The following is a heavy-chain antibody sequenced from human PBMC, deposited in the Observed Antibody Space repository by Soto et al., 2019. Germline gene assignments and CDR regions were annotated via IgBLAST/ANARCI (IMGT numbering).Heavy chain of an antibody. CDR1: GYTLTELS. CDR2: FDPEDGET. CDR3: VGFRGVTFMVFNWFDP. Sequence: ASVKVSCKVSGYTLTELSMHWVRQAPGKGLEWMGGFDPEDGETIYAQKFQGRVTMTEDTSTDTAYMELSSLRSEDTAVYYCVGFRGVTFMVFNWFDPWGQGTLVTVSS. V-gene: IGHV1-24*01. D-gene: IGHD3-10*01. J-gene: IGHJ5*02.